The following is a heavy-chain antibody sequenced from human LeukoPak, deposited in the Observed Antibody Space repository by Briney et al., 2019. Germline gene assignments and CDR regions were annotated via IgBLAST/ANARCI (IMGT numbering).Heavy chain of an antibody. D-gene: IGHD2-2*01. CDR1: GGSFSGYY. Sequence: SETLSLTCAVYGGSFSGYYLRWIRQPPRKELEWIGEINHSGSTNYNPSLKNRVTIPVSTSRNQFSLKLSSVTAADTAVYYCARGSPILGSSTSCYWNYWGQGTLVTVSS. CDR3: ARGSPILGSSTSCYWNY. V-gene: IGHV4-34*01. CDR2: INHSGST. J-gene: IGHJ4*02.